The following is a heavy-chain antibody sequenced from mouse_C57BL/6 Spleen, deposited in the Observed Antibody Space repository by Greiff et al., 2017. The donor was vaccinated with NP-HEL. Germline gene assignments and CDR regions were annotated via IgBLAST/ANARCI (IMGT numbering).Heavy chain of an antibody. CDR1: GYTFTSYW. CDR3: ARGGLLQEGFAY. V-gene: IGHV1-50*01. D-gene: IGHD2-3*01. CDR2: IAPSDSYT. Sequence: QVQLQQPGAELVKPGASVKLSCKASGYTFTSYWMQWVKQRPGQGLEWIGEIAPSDSYTNYNQKFKGKATLTVDTSSSTAYMQLSSLTSEDSAVYYWARGGLLQEGFAYWGQGTLVTVSA. J-gene: IGHJ3*01.